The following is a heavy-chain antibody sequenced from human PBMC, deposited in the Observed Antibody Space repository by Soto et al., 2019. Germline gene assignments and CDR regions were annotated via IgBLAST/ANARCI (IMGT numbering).Heavy chain of an antibody. CDR2: IHHSGRT. Sequence: QVQLQQWGAGLLKPSETLSLTCAVYGGSFSGYYWTWIRQTPGKGLEWIGEIHHSGRTNYNPSLKSRVRISADTSTTQFSLNLTSVTAADTAVYYCARGECSSNYCFTRWALDIWGQGTVVTVSS. CDR3: ARGECSSNYCFTRWALDI. V-gene: IGHV4-34*01. D-gene: IGHD2-2*01. CDR1: GGSFSGYY. J-gene: IGHJ3*02.